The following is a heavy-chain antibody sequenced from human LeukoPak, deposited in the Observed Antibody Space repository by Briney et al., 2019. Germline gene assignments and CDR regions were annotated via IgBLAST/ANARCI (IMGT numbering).Heavy chain of an antibody. CDR1: VFTFSSYA. Sequence: GGSLRLSCAASVFTFSSYAMSWVRQAPGKGLEWVSAISDSGGSTYDADSVKGRFTISRDNSKNTLYLQMNSLRAEDTAVYYCAKDTSIGRYCTNGVCSPFDYWGQGTLVTVYS. CDR3: AKDTSIGRYCTNGVCSPFDY. CDR2: ISDSGGST. D-gene: IGHD2-8*01. V-gene: IGHV3-23*01. J-gene: IGHJ4*02.